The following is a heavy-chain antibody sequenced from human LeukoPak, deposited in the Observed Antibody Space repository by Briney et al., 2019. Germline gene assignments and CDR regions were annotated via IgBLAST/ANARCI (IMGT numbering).Heavy chain of an antibody. J-gene: IGHJ4*02. CDR2: IKSDGSST. Sequence: GGSLRLSCAASGFTFSSYWMHWVRQAPKKALVWVSRIKSDGSSTTYADSVRDRFTISRDNAKNTLYPKMNSLRAEDTAVYFCARGRGGDFDYWGQGTLVTVSS. CDR3: ARGRGGDFDY. CDR1: GFTFSSYW. V-gene: IGHV3-74*01.